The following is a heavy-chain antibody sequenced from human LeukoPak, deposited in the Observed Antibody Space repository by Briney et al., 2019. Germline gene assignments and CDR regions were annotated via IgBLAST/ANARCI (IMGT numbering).Heavy chain of an antibody. D-gene: IGHD3-22*01. CDR1: GFTVSSNY. CDR3: AGGILGYYDLGI. V-gene: IGHV3-53*01. CDR2: IYSGGST. J-gene: IGHJ3*02. Sequence: ETGGSLRLSCAASGFTVSSNYMTWVRQAPGKGLEWASLIYSGGSTYYADSVKGRFTISRDHSKNTLYLQMNSLRAEDTAVYYCAGGILGYYDLGIWGQGTMVTVSS.